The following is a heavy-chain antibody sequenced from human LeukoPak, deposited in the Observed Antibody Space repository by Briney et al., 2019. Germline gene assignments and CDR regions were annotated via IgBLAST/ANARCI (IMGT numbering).Heavy chain of an antibody. Sequence: GGSLRPSCSASGFTFSTYWMSWVRQAPGKGLEWVANIKQDGSEKYYVDSVKGRFTISRDNAKNSLYLQMNSLRAEDTAVYYCARGGRPASSSWYYWGQGTLVTVSS. D-gene: IGHD6-13*01. CDR1: GFTFSTYW. V-gene: IGHV3-7*03. J-gene: IGHJ4*02. CDR3: ARGGRPASSSWYY. CDR2: IKQDGSEK.